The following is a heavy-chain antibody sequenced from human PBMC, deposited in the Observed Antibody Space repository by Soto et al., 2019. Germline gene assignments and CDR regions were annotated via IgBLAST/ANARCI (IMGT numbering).Heavy chain of an antibody. CDR3: ARPRLPAAGDYYYYYGMDV. D-gene: IGHD6-13*01. V-gene: IGHV3-21*01. CDR2: ISSRSTYI. Sequence: PGGSLRLSCAASGFTFSKYGVNWVRQAPGKGLEWVSSISSRSTYIFYADSVKGGFTISRDNAKNSLYLQMNGLRAEDTGVYYCARPRLPAAGDYYYYYGMDVWGQGTTVTVSS. CDR1: GFTFSKYG. J-gene: IGHJ6*02.